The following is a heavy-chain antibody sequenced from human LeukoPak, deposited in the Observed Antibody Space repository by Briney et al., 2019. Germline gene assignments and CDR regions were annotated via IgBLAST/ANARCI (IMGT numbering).Heavy chain of an antibody. D-gene: IGHD4-17*01. V-gene: IGHV4-31*03. CDR3: ARAEYYGYFQH. Sequence: SETLSLTCTVSGGSISSGGYYWSRIRQHPGKGLEWIGYIYYSGSTYYNPSLKSRVTISVDTSKNQFSLKLSSVTAADTAVYYCARAEYYGYFQHWGQGTLVTVSS. CDR2: IYYSGST. CDR1: GGSISSGGYY. J-gene: IGHJ1*01.